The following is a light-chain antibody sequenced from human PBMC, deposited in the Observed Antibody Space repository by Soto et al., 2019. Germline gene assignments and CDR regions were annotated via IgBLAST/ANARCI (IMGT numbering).Light chain of an antibody. V-gene: IGKV3-11*01. CDR2: DAS. CDR3: QQYNDWPRGT. J-gene: IGKJ1*01. Sequence: EIVLTQSPATLSLSPGERATLSCRASQSVSSYLAWYQQKAGQAPRLLIYDASNRATGIPARFSGSGSGTDFTLTISRLKPEDFAVYYCQQYNDWPRGTFGQGTKVEIK. CDR1: QSVSSY.